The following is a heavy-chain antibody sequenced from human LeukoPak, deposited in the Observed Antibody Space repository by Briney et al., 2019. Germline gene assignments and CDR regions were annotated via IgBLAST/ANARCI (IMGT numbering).Heavy chain of an antibody. V-gene: IGHV3-23*01. J-gene: IGHJ6*02. CDR2: ISGSGGST. D-gene: IGHD3-10*01. CDR1: GSTFSSYA. CDR3: AKDLIEVYYGSGSYYNGPYQYYYYGMDV. Sequence: GGSLRLSCAASGSTFSSYAMSWVRQAPGKGLEWVSAISGSGGSTYYADSVKGRFTISRDNSKNTLYLQMNSLRAEDTAVYYCAKDLIEVYYGSGSYYNGPYQYYYYGMDVWGQGTTVTVSS.